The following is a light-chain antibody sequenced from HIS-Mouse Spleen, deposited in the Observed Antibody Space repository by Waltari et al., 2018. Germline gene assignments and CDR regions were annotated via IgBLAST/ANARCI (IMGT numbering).Light chain of an antibody. J-gene: IGKJ1*01. CDR2: AAS. CDR1: QGISSY. Sequence: DIQLTQSPSFLSASVGDRVTITCRASQGISSYLAWYQQKPGKAPKLLSYAASTLQSGVPSRFSVSGSGTEFTLTISSLQPEDFATYYCQQLNSYPPTCGQGTKVEIK. V-gene: IGKV1-9*01. CDR3: QQLNSYPPT.